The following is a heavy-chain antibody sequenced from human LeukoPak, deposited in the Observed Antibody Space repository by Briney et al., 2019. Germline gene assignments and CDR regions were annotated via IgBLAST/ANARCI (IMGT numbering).Heavy chain of an antibody. V-gene: IGHV3-30*18. CDR1: GFTFSSYG. Sequence: PGGSLRLSCAASGFTFSSYGMHWVRQAPGKGLEWVAVISYDGSNKYYADSVKGRFTIPRDNSKDTLYLQMNSLRAEDTAVYYCAKTSNYYDSSGYYTFDYWGQGTLVTVSS. CDR3: AKTSNYYDSSGYYTFDY. CDR2: ISYDGSNK. J-gene: IGHJ4*02. D-gene: IGHD3-22*01.